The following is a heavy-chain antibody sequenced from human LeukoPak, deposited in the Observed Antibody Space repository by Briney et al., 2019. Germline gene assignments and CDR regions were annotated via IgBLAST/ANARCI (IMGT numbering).Heavy chain of an antibody. D-gene: IGHD2/OR15-2a*01. V-gene: IGHV3-48*03. J-gene: IGHJ4*02. Sequence: PGGSLRLSCAASGFTFSNFEMNWVRQAPGKGLEWLSYIGSSGSIIYYAGSVRGRFTISRDNAQNSLYLQMNSLRAEDTAVYYCARDNFLQAPTGYFDYWGQGTLVTVSS. CDR1: GFTFSNFE. CDR2: IGSSGSII. CDR3: ARDNFLQAPTGYFDY.